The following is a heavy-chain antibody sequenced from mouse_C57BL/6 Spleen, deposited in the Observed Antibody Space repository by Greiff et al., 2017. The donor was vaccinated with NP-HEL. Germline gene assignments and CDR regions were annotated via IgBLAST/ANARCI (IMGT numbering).Heavy chain of an antibody. D-gene: IGHD1-1*01. Sequence: QVQLQQSGAELMKPGASVKLSCKATGYTFTGYWIEWVKQRPGHGLEWIGEILPGSCSTNYNEKFKGKATFTADTSSNTAYMQLSSLTTEDSAIYYCARRYYGSRGWFAYWGQGTLVTVSA. CDR2: ILPGSCST. CDR1: GYTFTGYW. J-gene: IGHJ3*01. V-gene: IGHV1-9*01. CDR3: ARRYYGSRGWFAY.